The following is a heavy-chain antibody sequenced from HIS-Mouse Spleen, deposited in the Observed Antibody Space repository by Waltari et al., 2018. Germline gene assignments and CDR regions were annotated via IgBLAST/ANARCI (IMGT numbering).Heavy chain of an antibody. CDR1: VGPISRLSYS. CDR3: AREIPYSSSWYDWYFDL. J-gene: IGHJ2*01. CDR2: IYYSGST. V-gene: IGHV4-39*07. Sequence: QLQLQESGPGLVKPSETLSLPCPVPVGPISRLSYSSGWIRQPQGKGLEWIGRIYYSGSTYYNPSLKSRVTISVDTSKNQFSLKLSSVTAADTAVYYCAREIPYSSSWYDWYFDLWGRGTLVTVSS. D-gene: IGHD6-13*01.